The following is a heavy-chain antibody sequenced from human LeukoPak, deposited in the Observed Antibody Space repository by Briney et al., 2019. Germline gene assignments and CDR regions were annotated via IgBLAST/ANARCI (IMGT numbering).Heavy chain of an antibody. Sequence: GESLKISCKGSGYYFTTSWIAWVRQMPGKGLEWMGIIYPGDSDTRYSPSFQGQVTISADKSISTAYLQWSSLKASDSAMYYCARQQDSSSSYRVAWFDPWGQGTLVTVSS. D-gene: IGHD6-13*01. J-gene: IGHJ5*02. CDR3: ARQQDSSSSYRVAWFDP. CDR1: GYYFTTSW. V-gene: IGHV5-51*01. CDR2: IYPGDSDT.